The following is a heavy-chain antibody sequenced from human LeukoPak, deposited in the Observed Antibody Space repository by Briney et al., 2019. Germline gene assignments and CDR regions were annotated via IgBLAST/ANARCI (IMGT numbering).Heavy chain of an antibody. CDR2: IRYDGSNK. Sequence: GGSLRLSCAESGFTFSSYGMHWVRQAPGKGLEWVAFIRYDGSNKYYADSVKGRFTISRDNSKNTLYLQMNSLRAEDTAVYYCAKAEVVVVAATHLDYWGQGTLVTVSS. CDR1: GFTFSSYG. V-gene: IGHV3-30*02. D-gene: IGHD2-15*01. CDR3: AKAEVVVVAATHLDY. J-gene: IGHJ4*02.